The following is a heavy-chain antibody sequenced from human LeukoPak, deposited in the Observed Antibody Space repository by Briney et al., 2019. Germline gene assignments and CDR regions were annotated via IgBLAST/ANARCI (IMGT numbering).Heavy chain of an antibody. Sequence: GGSLRLSCAASGFTFSDYYMSWILQAPGKGLEWLSYISSDGTTIQYADSVKGRFTTSRDNAKNSLYLQMNSLRAEDTAVYYCAREERLRWTAYWGQGTLVTVSS. J-gene: IGHJ4*02. V-gene: IGHV3-11*01. CDR3: AREERLRWTAY. CDR1: GFTFSDYY. CDR2: ISSDGTTI. D-gene: IGHD4-23*01.